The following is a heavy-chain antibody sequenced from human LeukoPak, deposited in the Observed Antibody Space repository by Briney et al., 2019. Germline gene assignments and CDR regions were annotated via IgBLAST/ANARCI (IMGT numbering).Heavy chain of an antibody. CDR1: GFTFSSYA. J-gene: IGHJ6*02. CDR2: ISGSGGST. Sequence: GGSLRLSCAASGFTFSSYAMSWVRQAPGKGLEWVSAISGSGGSTYYADSVKGRSTISRDNSKNTLYLQMNSLRAEDTAVYYCAKDVSEPYYYYGMDVWGQGTTVTVSS. V-gene: IGHV3-23*01. D-gene: IGHD5/OR15-5a*01. CDR3: AKDVSEPYYYYGMDV.